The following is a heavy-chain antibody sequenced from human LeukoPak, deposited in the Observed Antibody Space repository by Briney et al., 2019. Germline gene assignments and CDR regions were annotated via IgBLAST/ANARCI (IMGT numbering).Heavy chain of an antibody. V-gene: IGHV4-61*01. J-gene: IGHJ3*02. CDR1: GGSISSDFYH. CDR3: ARDGGYCSSTSCYGI. D-gene: IGHD2-2*01. Sequence: SETLSLTCTVSGGSISSDFYHWDWIRQPPGKALEWIGYIYSSVSSNYNPSLKSRVTMSVDTSKNQFSLKLSSVTAADTAVYYCARDGGYCSSTSCYGIWGQGTMVTVSS. CDR2: IYSSVSS.